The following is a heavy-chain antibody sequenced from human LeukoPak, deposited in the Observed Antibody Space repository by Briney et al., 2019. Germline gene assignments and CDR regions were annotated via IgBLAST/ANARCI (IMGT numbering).Heavy chain of an antibody. CDR3: ARAQDSSGYDAFDI. CDR1: GGTFSSYT. D-gene: IGHD3-22*01. V-gene: IGHV1-69*02. J-gene: IGHJ3*02. Sequence: SVKVSCKASGGTFSSYTISWVRQAPGQGLEWMGRIIPIHGIANYAQKFQGRVTITADKSTSTAYMELSSLRSEDTAVYYCARAQDSSGYDAFDIWGQGTMVTVSS. CDR2: IIPIHGIA.